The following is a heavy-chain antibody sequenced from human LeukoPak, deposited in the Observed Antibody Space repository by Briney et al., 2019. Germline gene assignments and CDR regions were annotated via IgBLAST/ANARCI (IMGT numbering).Heavy chain of an antibody. Sequence: PGGSLRLSCTASGFTFSSYAMSWVRQAPGKGLEWVSAISGSGGSTYYADSVKGRFTISRDNSKNTLYLQMNSLRAEDTAVYYCAKCIVAVPAVQRGLDYWGQGTLVTVSS. J-gene: IGHJ4*02. D-gene: IGHD2-2*01. CDR1: GFTFSSYA. CDR3: AKCIVAVPAVQRGLDY. CDR2: ISGSGGST. V-gene: IGHV3-23*01.